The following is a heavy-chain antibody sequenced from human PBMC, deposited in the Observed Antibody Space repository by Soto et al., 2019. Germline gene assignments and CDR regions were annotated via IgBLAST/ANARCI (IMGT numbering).Heavy chain of an antibody. CDR1: GFSLSTSGVG. CDR2: IYWDDAK. CDR3: AHKGGGDRILDY. D-gene: IGHD3-16*01. Sequence: SGPTLVNPTQTLTLTCTFSGFSLSTSGVGVGWIRQPPGKALEWLALIYWDDAKHYSPSLKSRLTITKDTSKNQVVLTMTNMDPVDTATYYCAHKGGGDRILDYWGQGTLVTGSS. V-gene: IGHV2-5*02. J-gene: IGHJ4*02.